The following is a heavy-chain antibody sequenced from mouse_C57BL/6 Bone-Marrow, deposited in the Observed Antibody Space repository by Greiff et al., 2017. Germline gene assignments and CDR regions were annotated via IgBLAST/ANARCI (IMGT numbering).Heavy chain of an antibody. CDR1: GYTFTSYW. CDR3: ARSVSLITTVVDNY. D-gene: IGHD1-1*01. Sequence: QVQLQQPGAELVRPGTSVKLSCKASGYTFTSYWMHWVKQRPGQGLEWIGVIDPSDSYTNYNQKFKGKATLTVDTTSSTAYMQLSSLTSEDSAVYYCARSVSLITTVVDNYWGQGTTLKV. CDR2: IDPSDSYT. J-gene: IGHJ2*01. V-gene: IGHV1-59*01.